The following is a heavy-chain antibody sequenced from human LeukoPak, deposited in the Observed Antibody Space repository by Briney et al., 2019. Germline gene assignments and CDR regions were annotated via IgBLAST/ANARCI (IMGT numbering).Heavy chain of an antibody. Sequence: PSETLSLTCTVSGRSISSSSYYWGWIRHPPGKGLEWIGSIYYSGSTYYNPSLKRRFTISVDTSKNQFSLKLSSVTASDTAVYYCARARYYDILTGIKGDAFDIWGQGTMVTVSS. CDR3: ARARYYDILTGIKGDAFDI. V-gene: IGHV4-39*07. D-gene: IGHD3-9*01. J-gene: IGHJ3*02. CDR1: GRSISSSSYY. CDR2: IYYSGST.